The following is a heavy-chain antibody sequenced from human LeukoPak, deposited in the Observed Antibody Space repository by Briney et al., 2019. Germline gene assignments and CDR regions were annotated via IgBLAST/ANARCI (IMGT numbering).Heavy chain of an antibody. V-gene: IGHV4-61*02. CDR3: ARDLVY. CDR2: IYTSGST. CDR1: GGSISSGSYY. Sequence: SQTLSLTCTVSGGSISSGSYYWSWIRQPAGKGLEWIGRIYTSGSTNYNPSLKSRVTISVDTYKNQFSLKLSSVTAADTAVYYCARDLVYWGQGTLVTVSS. J-gene: IGHJ4*02. D-gene: IGHD1-26*01.